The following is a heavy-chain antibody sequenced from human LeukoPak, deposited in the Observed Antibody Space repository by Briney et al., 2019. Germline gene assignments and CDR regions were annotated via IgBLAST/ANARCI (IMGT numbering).Heavy chain of an antibody. D-gene: IGHD5-18*01. CDR3: ARDSRARGYSYGWGFDY. Sequence: ASVKVSCKASGYTFTSYGISWVRQAPGQGLEWMGWINPNSGGTNYAQKFQGRVTMTRDTSISTAYMELSRLRSDDTAVYYCARDSRARGYSYGWGFDYWGQGTLVTVSS. J-gene: IGHJ4*02. CDR1: GYTFTSYG. V-gene: IGHV1-2*02. CDR2: INPNSGGT.